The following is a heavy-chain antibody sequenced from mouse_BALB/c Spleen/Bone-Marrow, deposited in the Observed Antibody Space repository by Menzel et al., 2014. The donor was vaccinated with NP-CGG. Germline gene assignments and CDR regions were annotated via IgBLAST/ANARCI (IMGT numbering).Heavy chain of an antibody. CDR3: ARGNPLYAMDY. J-gene: IGHJ4*01. CDR2: INPSTGYT. D-gene: IGHD2-1*01. CDR1: GYTFTSYT. Sequence: QVQLQQSGAELARPGASVKMSCKASGYTFTSYTMHWVKQRPGQGLEWIGYINPSTGYTDYNQKFNDKATLAADKSSSTAYMQLSSLTSKDSAVYYCARGNPLYAMDYWGQGTSVTVSS. V-gene: IGHV1-4*01.